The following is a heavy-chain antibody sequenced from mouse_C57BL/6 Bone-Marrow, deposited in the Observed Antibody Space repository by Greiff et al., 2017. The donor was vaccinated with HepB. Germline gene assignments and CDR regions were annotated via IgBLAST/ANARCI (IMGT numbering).Heavy chain of an antibody. J-gene: IGHJ1*03. CDR2: IHPNSGST. D-gene: IGHD1-1*01. CDR3: ARVKEVITTKWYFDV. V-gene: IGHV1-64*01. Sequence: VQLQQSGAELVKPGASVKLSCKASGYTFTSYWMHWVKQRPGQGLEWIGMIHPNSGSTNYNEKFKSKATLTVDKSSSTAYMQLSSLTSEDSAVYYCARVKEVITTKWYFDVWGTGTTVTVSS. CDR1: GYTFTSYW.